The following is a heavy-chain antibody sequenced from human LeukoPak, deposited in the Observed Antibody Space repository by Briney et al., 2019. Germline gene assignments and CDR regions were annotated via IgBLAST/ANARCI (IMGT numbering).Heavy chain of an antibody. CDR1: GFTFSSYS. J-gene: IGHJ4*02. Sequence: GGFLSLSCAASGFTFSSYSMNWVRQAPGKGLEWVSSISSSSSYIYYADSVKGRFTISRDNAKNSLYLQMNSLRAEDTAVYYCARTESGYNYYFDYWGQGTLVTVSS. D-gene: IGHD3-3*01. CDR2: ISSSSSYI. V-gene: IGHV3-21*01. CDR3: ARTESGYNYYFDY.